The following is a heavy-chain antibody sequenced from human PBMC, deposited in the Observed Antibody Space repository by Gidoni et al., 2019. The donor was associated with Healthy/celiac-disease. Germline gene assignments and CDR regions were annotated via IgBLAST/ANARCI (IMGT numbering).Heavy chain of an antibody. J-gene: IGHJ4*02. V-gene: IGHV3-23*01. CDR2: ISGSGGST. D-gene: IGHD6-13*01. CDR3: AKGGVAAAGVGY. Sequence: EVQLLESGGGLVQPGGSLRLSCAASGCTFSSYAMSWVRQAPGKGLEWVSSISGSGGSTYYADSVKGRFTISRDNSKNTLYLQMNSLRAEDTAVYYCAKGGVAAAGVGYWGQGTLVTVSS. CDR1: GCTFSSYA.